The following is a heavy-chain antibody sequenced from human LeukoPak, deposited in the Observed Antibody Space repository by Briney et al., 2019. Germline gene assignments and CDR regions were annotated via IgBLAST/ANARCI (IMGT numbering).Heavy chain of an antibody. V-gene: IGHV1-2*02. CDR2: INPNSGGT. D-gene: IGHD3-10*01. CDR1: GYTFTGYY. CDR3: ARAMVRGLHRFDP. Sequence: GASVKVSCKTPGYTFTGYYMHWVRQAPGQGLEWMGWINPNSGGTNYAQKFQGRVTMTRDTSISTAYMELSRLRSDDTAVYYCARAMVRGLHRFDPWGQGTLVTVSS. J-gene: IGHJ5*02.